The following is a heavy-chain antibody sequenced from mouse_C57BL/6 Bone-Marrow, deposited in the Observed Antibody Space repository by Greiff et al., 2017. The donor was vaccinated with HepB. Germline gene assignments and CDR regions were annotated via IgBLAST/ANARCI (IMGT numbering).Heavy chain of an antibody. D-gene: IGHD2-14*01. CDR1: GYAFSSSW. Sequence: QVQLKESGPELVKPGASVKISCKASGYAFSSSWMNWVKQRPGKGLEWIGRIYPGDGDTNYNGKFKGKATLTADKSSSTAYMQLSSLTSEDSAVYFCARVRVRRAMDYWGQGTAVTVSS. J-gene: IGHJ4*01. V-gene: IGHV1-82*01. CDR2: IYPGDGDT. CDR3: ARVRVRRAMDY.